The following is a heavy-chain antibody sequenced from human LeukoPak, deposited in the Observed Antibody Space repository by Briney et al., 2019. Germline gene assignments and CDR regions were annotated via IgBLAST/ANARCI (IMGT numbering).Heavy chain of an antibody. V-gene: IGHV4-4*07. CDR1: RGCIINYY. CDR3: AGRTGHNLLDH. Sequence: SETLSLTCAVSRGCIINYYWTWVRQSAGKGLEWIGRISDSGTTDYNPSLRSRVVMSVDTSKNQFSLTLMSVTAADTAVYYCAGRTGHNLLDHWGQGIQVTVSS. J-gene: IGHJ4*02. CDR2: ISDSGTT. D-gene: IGHD1-14*01.